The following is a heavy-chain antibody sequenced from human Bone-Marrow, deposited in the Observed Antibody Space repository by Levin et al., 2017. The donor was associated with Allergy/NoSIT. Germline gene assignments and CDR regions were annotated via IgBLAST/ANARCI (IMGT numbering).Heavy chain of an antibody. D-gene: IGHD6-13*01. J-gene: IGHJ6*02. CDR1: GYTFTSHS. CDR2: INTHTGIP. V-gene: IGHV7-4-1*02. Sequence: ASVKVSCKTSGYTFTSHSINWVRQAPGQGLEWIGWINTHTGIPTNAQGVTGRFVFFLDTSASTAYLQINDLKPEDTAVYFCARETLVAAAVNSHYYVGFDVWGQGTTVTVSS. CDR3: ARETLVAAAVNSHYYVGFDV.